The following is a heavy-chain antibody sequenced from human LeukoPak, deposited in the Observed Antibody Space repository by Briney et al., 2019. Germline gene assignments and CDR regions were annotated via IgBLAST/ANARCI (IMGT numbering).Heavy chain of an antibody. V-gene: IGHV3-23*01. CDR3: AKDGYDSSGFDLPVRAFYI. CDR2: LIRSGGSP. J-gene: IGHJ3*02. CDR1: GFTYCSHP. Sequence: SLTHSHAASGFTYCSHPMSYLGEARGKGLEWGSSLIRSGGSPYHAAYVKGQFTISRDNAKNTLYLQINSLRAEDTAVYYCAKDGYDSSGFDLPVRAFYIWGQGKMVTVSS. D-gene: IGHD3-22*01.